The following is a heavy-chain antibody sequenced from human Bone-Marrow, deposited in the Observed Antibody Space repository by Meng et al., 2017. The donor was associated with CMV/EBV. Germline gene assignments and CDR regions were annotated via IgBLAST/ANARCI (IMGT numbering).Heavy chain of an antibody. J-gene: IGHJ4*02. D-gene: IGHD3-22*01. CDR2: INPSGGST. V-gene: IGHV1-46*01. CDR3: ARVHYDSSGYYSWWFDN. Sequence: ASVKVSCKASGYTFTSYYMHWVRQAPGQGLEWMGIINPSGGSTSYAQKFQGRVTMTRETSTSTVYTELSTLRSDNTAVYYCARVHYDSSGYYSWWFDNWGQGTLVTVSS. CDR1: GYTFTSYY.